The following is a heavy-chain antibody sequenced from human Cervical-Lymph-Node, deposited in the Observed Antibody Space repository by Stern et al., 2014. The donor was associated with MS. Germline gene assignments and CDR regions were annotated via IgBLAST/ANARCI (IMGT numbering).Heavy chain of an antibody. Sequence: VQLVQSGGAVVRPGRSLRLSCAASGFTFSSYGMHWVRQDPGKGLEWVTVISYDGNHKYYAASVKGRFTISRDNSKNTLHLQMNSVTPDDTAIYYCARDYEDTSMLFDHWGQGTLVTVSS. CDR1: GFTFSSYG. J-gene: IGHJ4*02. V-gene: IGHV3-30*03. D-gene: IGHD2-8*01. CDR2: ISYDGNHK. CDR3: ARDYEDTSMLFDH.